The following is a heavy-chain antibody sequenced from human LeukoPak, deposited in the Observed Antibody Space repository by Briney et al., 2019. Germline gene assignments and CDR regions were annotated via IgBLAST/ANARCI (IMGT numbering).Heavy chain of an antibody. CDR3: ARDAGWGRLDS. V-gene: IGHV3-74*01. J-gene: IGHJ4*02. D-gene: IGHD3-16*01. CDR1: GLTISDSW. CDR2: LASDENNR. Sequence: LPGGSLRLSCAASGLTISDSWIHWVRQVPGKGLMWVSRLASDENNRIYADSVKGRFTISRDNAKNTLFLQMNSLRVEDTGFYYCARDAGWGRLDSWGQGALVTVSS.